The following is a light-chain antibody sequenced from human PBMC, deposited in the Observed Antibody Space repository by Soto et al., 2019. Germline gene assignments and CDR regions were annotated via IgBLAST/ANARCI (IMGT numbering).Light chain of an antibody. CDR2: GAS. CDR1: QSLRSS. Sequence: ETMMTQSPDTLSVSLGERATLSCRASQSLRSSLAWYQQKPGQAPRLLIYGASSRATGIPDRFSGSGSGTDFTLTISSLQPEDFATYYCLQDYNYPWTFGQGTKVDI. CDR3: LQDYNYPWT. V-gene: IGKV3D-15*01. J-gene: IGKJ1*01.